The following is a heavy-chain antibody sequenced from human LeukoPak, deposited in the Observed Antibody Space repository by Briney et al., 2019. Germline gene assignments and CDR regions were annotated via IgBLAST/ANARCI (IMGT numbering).Heavy chain of an antibody. CDR3: ARDKVMGDPGAFDI. Sequence: GGSLRLSCAVSGFTVSGNYMNWVRQAPGKGLEWVSYISSSSSSTIYYADSVKGRFTISRDNAKNSLYLQMNSLRAEDTAVYYCARDKVMGDPGAFDIWGQGTMVTVSS. D-gene: IGHD3-16*01. CDR2: ISSSSSSTI. V-gene: IGHV3-48*01. J-gene: IGHJ3*02. CDR1: GFTVSGNY.